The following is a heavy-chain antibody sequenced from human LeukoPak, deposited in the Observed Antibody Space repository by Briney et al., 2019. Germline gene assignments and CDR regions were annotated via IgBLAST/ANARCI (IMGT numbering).Heavy chain of an antibody. CDR2: IRYDGSNK. Sequence: GGSLRLSCAASGFTFSSYGMHWVRQAPGKGLEWVAFIRYDGSNKYYADSVKGRFTISRDNSKNTLYLQMNSLRAEDTAVYHCAKDAAEYGDYPNWFDPWGQGTLVTVSS. D-gene: IGHD4-17*01. CDR1: GFTFSSYG. J-gene: IGHJ5*02. CDR3: AKDAAEYGDYPNWFDP. V-gene: IGHV3-30*02.